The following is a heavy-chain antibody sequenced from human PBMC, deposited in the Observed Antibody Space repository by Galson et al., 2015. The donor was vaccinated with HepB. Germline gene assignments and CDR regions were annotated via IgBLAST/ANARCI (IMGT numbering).Heavy chain of an antibody. D-gene: IGHD6-19*01. J-gene: IGHJ4*02. Sequence: SLRLSCAASGFTFDDYGMSWVRQAPGKGLEWVSGINWNGGSTGYADSVKGRFTISRDNAKNSLYLQMNSLRAEDTALYYCARGYSSGWGHDYWGQGTLVTVSS. CDR1: GFTFDDYG. CDR2: INWNGGST. CDR3: ARGYSSGWGHDY. V-gene: IGHV3-20*04.